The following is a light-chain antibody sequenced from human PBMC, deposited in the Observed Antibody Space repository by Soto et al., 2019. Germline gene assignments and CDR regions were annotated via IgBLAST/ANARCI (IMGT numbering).Light chain of an antibody. V-gene: IGKV1-17*03. CDR3: LQHKTYPLS. CDR1: QGIRNY. J-gene: IGKJ4*01. Sequence: DIQVTQSPSAMSASVGDRVTITCRASQGIRNYLAWFQQKPGKVPKRLIYAASTLDGGVPSRFSGSGSGTEFSLTISNLQPEDFATYYCLQHKTYPLSFGGGTKVDIK. CDR2: AAS.